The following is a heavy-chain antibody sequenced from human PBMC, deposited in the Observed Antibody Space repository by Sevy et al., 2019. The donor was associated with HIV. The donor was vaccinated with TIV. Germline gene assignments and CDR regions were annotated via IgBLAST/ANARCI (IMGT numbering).Heavy chain of an antibody. CDR3: AKKGRFRELFA. V-gene: IGHV3-23*01. Sequence: GGSLRLSCAGSGFTFSTYAMSWVRQAPGKGLEWVSAISGSGGSTYYADSVKGRFTISRDNSKNTLYLQMNSLRAEDTAVYYCAKKGRFRELFAWGQGTLVTVSS. D-gene: IGHD3-10*01. J-gene: IGHJ4*02. CDR2: ISGSGGST. CDR1: GFTFSTYA.